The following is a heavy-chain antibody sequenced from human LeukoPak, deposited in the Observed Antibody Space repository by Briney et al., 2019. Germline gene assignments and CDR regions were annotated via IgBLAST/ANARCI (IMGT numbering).Heavy chain of an antibody. CDR2: IYYTGST. CDR1: GGSVRTTSCF. Sequence: SETLSLTCTVSGGSVRTTSCFWGWIRQPPGKGLEWIGSIYYTGSTYYNPSLKSRVNISVDTSKNQFSLNLSSVTAADTAIYYCARYFDGVVEVTLDYWGQGTLVTVSS. D-gene: IGHD2-15*01. J-gene: IGHJ4*02. CDR3: ARYFDGVVEVTLDY. V-gene: IGHV4-39*01.